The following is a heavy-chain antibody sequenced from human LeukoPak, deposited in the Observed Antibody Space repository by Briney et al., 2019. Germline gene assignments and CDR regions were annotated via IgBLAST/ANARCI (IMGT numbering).Heavy chain of an antibody. D-gene: IGHD2-15*01. CDR2: ISWNSGSI. CDR1: GFTFDDYA. V-gene: IGHV3-9*01. Sequence: GRSLRLSCAASGFTFDDYAMHWVRQAPGKGLEWVSGISWNSGSIGYADSVKGRFTISRDNAKNSLYLQMNSLRAEDTALYYCAKDRAHLGYCSGGSCYSGRYKAVAGFDYWGQGTLVTVSS. CDR3: AKDRAHLGYCSGGSCYSGRYKAVAGFDY. J-gene: IGHJ4*02.